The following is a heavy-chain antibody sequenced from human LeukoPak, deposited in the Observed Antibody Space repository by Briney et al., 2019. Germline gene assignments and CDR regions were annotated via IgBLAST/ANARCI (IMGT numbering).Heavy chain of an antibody. V-gene: IGHV1-24*01. CDR1: GYTLTELS. CDR3: ATSSLTEQTPTTSEYFQH. Sequence: ASVKVSCKVSGYTLTELSMHWVRQAPGKGLEWMGGFDPEDGETIYAQKLQGRVTMTEDTSTDTAYMELSSLRSEDTAVYYCATSSLTEQTPTTSEYFQHWGQGTLVTVSS. J-gene: IGHJ1*01. CDR2: FDPEDGET. D-gene: IGHD1-14*01.